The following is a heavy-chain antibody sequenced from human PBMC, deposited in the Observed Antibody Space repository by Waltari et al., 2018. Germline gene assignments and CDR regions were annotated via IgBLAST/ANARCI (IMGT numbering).Heavy chain of an antibody. CDR2: IIPIFGTA. J-gene: IGHJ6*02. V-gene: IGHV1-69*13. Sequence: QVQLVQSGAEVKKPGSSVKVSCKASGGTFSSYAISWVRQAPGQGLEWMGGIIPIFGTANYAQKFQGRVTITADESTSTAYMELSSLRSEDTAVYYCAKFRFRSAARPSLYYYGMDVWGQGTTVTVSS. D-gene: IGHD6-6*01. CDR3: AKFRFRSAARPSLYYYGMDV. CDR1: GGTFSSYA.